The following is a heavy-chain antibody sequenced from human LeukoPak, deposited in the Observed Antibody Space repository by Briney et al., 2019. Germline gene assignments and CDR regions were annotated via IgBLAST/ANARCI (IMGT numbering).Heavy chain of an antibody. CDR2: MNPNSGNT. CDR3: ARVFGSWYRYYYYYMDV. J-gene: IGHJ6*03. Sequence: ASVEVSCKASGYTFTSYDINWVRQATGQGLEWMGWMNPNSGNTGYAQKFQGRVTMTRNTSISTAYMELSSLRSEDTAVYYCARVFGSWYRYYYYYMDVWGKGTTVTVSS. V-gene: IGHV1-8*01. D-gene: IGHD6-13*01. CDR1: GYTFTSYD.